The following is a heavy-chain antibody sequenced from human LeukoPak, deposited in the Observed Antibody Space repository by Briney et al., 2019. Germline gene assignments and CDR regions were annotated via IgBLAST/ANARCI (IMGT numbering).Heavy chain of an antibody. CDR3: SRLLALAPARFDY. D-gene: IGHD2-15*01. CDR2: ITNGGSSI. V-gene: IGHV3-11*04. Sequence: GGSLRLSCAASGFTFSDYNMNWVREGLGKGLGRVSYITNGGSSIHNADSVKGRLPISRDQSKTTLYLQMNSLRTADPALYYCSRLLALAPARFDYWSQGTLVTLSS. CDR1: GFTFSDYN. J-gene: IGHJ4*02.